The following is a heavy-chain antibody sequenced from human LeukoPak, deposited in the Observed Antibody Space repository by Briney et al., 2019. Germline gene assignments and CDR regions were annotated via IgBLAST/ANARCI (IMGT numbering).Heavy chain of an antibody. CDR2: ISSSGSTI. Sequence: GGSLRLSCAASGFTFSDYYMSWIRQAPGKGLEWVSYISSSGSTIYYADSVKGRFTISRDNAKNSLYLQMNSLRAEDTAVYYCASEYLGDYYYMDVWGKGTTVTVSS. CDR3: ASEYLGDYYYMDV. CDR1: GFTFSDYY. D-gene: IGHD2-15*01. J-gene: IGHJ6*03. V-gene: IGHV3-11*04.